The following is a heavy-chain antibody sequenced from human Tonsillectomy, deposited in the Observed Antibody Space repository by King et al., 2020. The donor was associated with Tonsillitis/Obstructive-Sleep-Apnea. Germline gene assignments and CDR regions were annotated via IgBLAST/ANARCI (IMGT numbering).Heavy chain of an antibody. Sequence: QLVQSGAEVKKPGASVKVSCKASGYIFTSYGISWVRQAPGQGLEWMGWISGNFGYTKYAQKLQGRVTMTTDTSTSTAYMELRSLTSDDTAVYYCARPRGVGPPSNWFDPWGQGTLVTVYS. D-gene: IGHD4-23*01. V-gene: IGHV1-18*01. CDR2: ISGNFGYT. CDR1: GYIFTSYG. J-gene: IGHJ5*02. CDR3: ARPRGVGPPSNWFDP.